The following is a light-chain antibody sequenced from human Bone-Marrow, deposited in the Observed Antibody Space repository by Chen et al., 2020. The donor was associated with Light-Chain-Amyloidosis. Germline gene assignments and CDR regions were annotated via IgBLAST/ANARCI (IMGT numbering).Light chain of an antibody. V-gene: IGLV6-57*01. J-gene: IGLJ3*02. Sequence: NLMLTQPHSVSESPGKTVSISCTRSSGSIANNYVQWYQQRPGSSPTTVIYEDDQRPSGVPDRFSGSIDRSSNSASLTISGLNTEDEADYYCQSYQGSSQGVFGGGTKLTVL. CDR3: QSYQGSSQGV. CDR1: SGSIANNY. CDR2: EDD.